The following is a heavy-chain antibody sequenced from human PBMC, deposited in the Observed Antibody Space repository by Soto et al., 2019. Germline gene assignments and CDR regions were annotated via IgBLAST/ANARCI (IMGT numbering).Heavy chain of an antibody. CDR3: VRGPDYEGYFDY. V-gene: IGHV1-69*12. CDR2: IILPFGTP. D-gene: IGHD3-22*01. CDR1: GTTFSNFA. Sequence: QVRLVQSGAEVKKTESSVKVSCEASGTTFSNFAIGWVRQAPGQGLEWMGGIILPFGTPNYAQTFQGRVTISADESMTTVYMELRGLRSGDTAVYYCVRGPDYEGYFDYWGQGTLVTVSS. J-gene: IGHJ4*02.